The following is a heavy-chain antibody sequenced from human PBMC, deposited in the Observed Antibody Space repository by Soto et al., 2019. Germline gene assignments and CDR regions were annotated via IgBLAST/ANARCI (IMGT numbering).Heavy chain of an antibody. Sequence: SETLSLTCTVSGGSISGSSYYWGCLRQTPGKGLEWIASIYHSGSTYYNPSLKSRVTISVDRSKNHFSLKLSSVTAADTAVYYCARDNRYCSGGSCFEYFQHWGQGTLVTVSS. V-gene: IGHV4-39*07. CDR2: IYHSGST. CDR1: GGSISGSSYY. D-gene: IGHD2-15*01. J-gene: IGHJ1*01. CDR3: ARDNRYCSGGSCFEYFQH.